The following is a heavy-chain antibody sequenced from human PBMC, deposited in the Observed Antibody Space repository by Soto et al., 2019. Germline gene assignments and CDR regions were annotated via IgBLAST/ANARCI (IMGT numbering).Heavy chain of an antibody. CDR2: SSYRGIT. V-gene: IGHV4-30-4*01. J-gene: IGHJ5*01. Sequence: QVQLQESGPGLVKPSQTLSLTCTVSGASISSGAYYCSWIRHFPGKGLEWIGDSSYRGITHYNPSPISRVTISRDTSENQFPPKVNSVPAADTAVYYCARMSVTGTRWFDSWGQGTQVTVSS. CDR3: ARMSVTGTRWFDS. CDR1: GASISSGAYY. D-gene: IGHD6-19*01.